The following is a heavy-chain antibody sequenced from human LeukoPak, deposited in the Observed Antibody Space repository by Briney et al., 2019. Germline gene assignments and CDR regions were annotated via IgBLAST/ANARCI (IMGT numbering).Heavy chain of an antibody. Sequence: PGGSLRLSCAASGFSFSYYAMHWVRQAPGKGLEWVAIISYDGRNKYYADSVKGRFTISRDNSKNTLYLQMNSLRPEDTAVYYCVRGEDYVDFGDYFDYWGQGTLVTVSS. V-gene: IGHV3-30*04. J-gene: IGHJ4*02. CDR1: GFSFSYYA. CDR3: VRGEDYVDFGDYFDY. CDR2: ISYDGRNK. D-gene: IGHD4-17*01.